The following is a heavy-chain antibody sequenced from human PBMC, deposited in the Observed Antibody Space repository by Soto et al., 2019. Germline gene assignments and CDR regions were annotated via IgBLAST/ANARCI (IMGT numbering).Heavy chain of an antibody. CDR2: IKEDGSEK. V-gene: IGHV3-7*01. J-gene: IGHJ6*03. Sequence: EVQLVESGGGLVQPGGSLRLSCAASGFTFSFYWMSWVRQAPGKGLEWVANIKEDGSEKNYVDSVKGRFTISRDNAKNSLYPQMNSLRAEDTAVYYCARGRMVRGVTFYYYYYMDVWGKGTTVTVSS. D-gene: IGHD3-10*01. CDR3: ARGRMVRGVTFYYYYYMDV. CDR1: GFTFSFYW.